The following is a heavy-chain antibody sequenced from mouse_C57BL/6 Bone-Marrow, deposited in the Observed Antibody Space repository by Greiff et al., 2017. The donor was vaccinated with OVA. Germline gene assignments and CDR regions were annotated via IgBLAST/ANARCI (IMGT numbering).Heavy chain of an antibody. CDR1: GFNIKDDY. CDR2: IDPENGDT. CDR3: TTCYGSSYGYFED. J-gene: IGHJ2*01. V-gene: IGHV14-4*01. D-gene: IGHD1-1*01. Sequence: EVKLVESGAELVRPGASVKLSCTASGFNIKDDYMHWVKQRPEQGLEWIGWIDPENGDTEYASKFQGKATITADTSSNTAYLQLRSLTSEDTAVYYCTTCYGSSYGYFEDWGKGTTLTVSS.